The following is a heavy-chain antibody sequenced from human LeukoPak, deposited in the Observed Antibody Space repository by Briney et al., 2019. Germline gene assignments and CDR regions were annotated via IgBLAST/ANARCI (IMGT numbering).Heavy chain of an antibody. J-gene: IGHJ2*01. Sequence: PGGSLRLSCAASGFTFSSYAMSWVRQAPGKGLEWVSAISGSGGSTYYADSVKGRFTISRDNSKNTLYLQMNSLRAEDTAVYYCAKGGAMVRGVISRWYFFLWGGGTLVTVSS. CDR2: ISGSGGST. CDR3: AKGGAMVRGVISRWYFFL. CDR1: GFTFSSYA. V-gene: IGHV3-23*01. D-gene: IGHD3-10*01.